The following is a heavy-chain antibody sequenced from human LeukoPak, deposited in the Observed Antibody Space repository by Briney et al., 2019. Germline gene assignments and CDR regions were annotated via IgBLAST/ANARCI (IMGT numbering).Heavy chain of an antibody. J-gene: IGHJ4*02. Sequence: SETLSLTCAVYGGSFSGYYWSWIRQPPGKGLEWIGEIDHSGSTNYNPSLKSRVTISVDTSKNQFSLKLSSVTAADTAVHYCARGIMATMRGKKVFHFDYWGQGTLVTVSS. CDR2: IDHSGST. CDR3: ARGIMATMRGKKVFHFDY. D-gene: IGHD5-24*01. V-gene: IGHV4-34*01. CDR1: GGSFSGYY.